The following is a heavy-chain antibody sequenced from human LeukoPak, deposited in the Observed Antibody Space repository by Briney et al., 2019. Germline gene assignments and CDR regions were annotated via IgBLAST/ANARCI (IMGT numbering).Heavy chain of an antibody. V-gene: IGHV3-21*04. CDR3: AKALSSTSSFDY. CDR2: ISSDSNHI. D-gene: IGHD2-2*01. CDR1: GFSFNDYS. Sequence: GGSLRLSCAASGFSFNDYSMNWVRQAPGKGLEWVSSISSDSNHIYYVNSVRGRFTISRDNAKNSLYLQMSNLRAEDTAVYYCAKALSSTSSFDYWGQGTLVTVSS. J-gene: IGHJ4*02.